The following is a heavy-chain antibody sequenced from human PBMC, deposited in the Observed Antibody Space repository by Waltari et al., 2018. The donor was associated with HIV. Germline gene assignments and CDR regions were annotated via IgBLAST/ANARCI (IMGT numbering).Heavy chain of an antibody. CDR3: ARDDLGSGWFFDY. D-gene: IGHD6-19*01. V-gene: IGHV4-61*02. CDR1: DGSTSSASYY. Sequence: QVQLQESGPGLLKPSQPLSLTCTVPDGSTSSASYYWTWIRQTAGKGLEWIGRIYTSGSTSYNPSLKSRVSISIDTSRNQFSLKLTSVTAADTAVYYCARDDLGSGWFFDYWGPGTLVTVSS. CDR2: IYTSGST. J-gene: IGHJ4*02.